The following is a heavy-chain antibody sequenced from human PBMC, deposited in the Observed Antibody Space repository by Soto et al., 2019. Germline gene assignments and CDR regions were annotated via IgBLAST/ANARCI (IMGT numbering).Heavy chain of an antibody. CDR1: GFTFDDYG. CDR3: AKDRGRYCSGGSCYSLDY. CDR2: IYSGGIT. D-gene: IGHD2-15*01. V-gene: IGHV3-66*01. Sequence: GGSLRLSCAASGFTFDDYGMSWVRQTPGKGLEWVSLIYSGGITYYADSVKGRFTISRDNSKNTLYLQMNGLRAEDTAVYYCAKDRGRYCSGGSCYSLDYWGQGTMVTVS. J-gene: IGHJ4*03.